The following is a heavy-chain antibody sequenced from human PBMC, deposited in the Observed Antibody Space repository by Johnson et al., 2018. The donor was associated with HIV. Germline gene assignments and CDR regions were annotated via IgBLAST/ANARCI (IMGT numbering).Heavy chain of an antibody. CDR3: AKAGQLVAATSAFDI. CDR1: GFIFSSYV. Sequence: QVQLVESGGGLVQPGGSLRLSCAASGFIFSSYVMHWVRQAPGKGLEWVALISYDGKNKYYADSVKGRFTISRDNSKNTLYLQMNSLRSEDTAVYYCAKAGQLVAATSAFDIWDQGTMVTVSS. V-gene: IGHV3-30*18. J-gene: IGHJ3*02. CDR2: ISYDGKNK. D-gene: IGHD2-15*01.